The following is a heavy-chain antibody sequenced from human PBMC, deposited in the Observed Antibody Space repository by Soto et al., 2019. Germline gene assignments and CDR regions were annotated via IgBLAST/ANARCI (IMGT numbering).Heavy chain of an antibody. CDR3: ARDEMVVATGSRTWHYYYGMDV. D-gene: IGHD2-15*01. CDR1: GGTFSTYA. J-gene: IGHJ6*02. V-gene: IGHV1-69*12. Sequence: QVQLVQSGAEVKKPGSSVKVSCKSSGGTFSTYAISWVRQAPGQGLEWMGGIIPIFGTANYAQKFQGRVTITADESTTTAYMELISLRSEDKAVYYCARDEMVVATGSRTWHYYYGMDVWAQGTTVTVSS. CDR2: IIPIFGTA.